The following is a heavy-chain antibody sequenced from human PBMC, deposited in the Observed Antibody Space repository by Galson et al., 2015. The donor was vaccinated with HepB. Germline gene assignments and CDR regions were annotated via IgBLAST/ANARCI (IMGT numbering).Heavy chain of an antibody. V-gene: IGHV3-11*05. CDR3: ARGEGPYTSSGCDI. Sequence: LRLSCAASGFTFSDYYMAWIRQPPGKGLEWISYISGSSTYTHYADSVKGRFTISRDNANKSLYLQMNSLNAEDTAIYYCARGEGPYTSSGCDIWGQGTLVTVSS. J-gene: IGHJ1*01. D-gene: IGHD6-25*01. CDR1: GFTFSDYY. CDR2: ISGSSTYT.